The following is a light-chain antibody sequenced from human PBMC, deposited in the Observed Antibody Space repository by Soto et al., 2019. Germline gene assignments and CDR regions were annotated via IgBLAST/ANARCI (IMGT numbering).Light chain of an antibody. CDR3: QQYYDWPIT. CDR2: GAS. CDR1: QSISTN. Sequence: EIFMTQSPATLSVSRWERATLSWRASQSISTNLAWYHQKPGQAPRLLIYGASTRATGIPARFSGSGSGTEFTLTISSLQSEDFAVYYCQQYYDWPITFGQGTRLEI. V-gene: IGKV3-15*01. J-gene: IGKJ5*01.